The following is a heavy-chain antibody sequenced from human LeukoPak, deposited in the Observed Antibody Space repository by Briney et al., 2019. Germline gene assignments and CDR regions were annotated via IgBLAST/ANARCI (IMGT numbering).Heavy chain of an antibody. V-gene: IGHV3-7*01. CDR3: VKDVSRYSGYDSTFDY. CDR1: GFTFSSYW. CDR2: INQDGTEK. D-gene: IGHD5-12*01. J-gene: IGHJ4*02. Sequence: PGGSLRLSCAASGFTFSSYWMSWVRQAPGEGLEWVAKINQDGTEKAYVDSVRGRFTISRDNSKNTLYLQMSSLRAEDTAVYYCVKDVSRYSGYDSTFDYWGQGTLVTVSS.